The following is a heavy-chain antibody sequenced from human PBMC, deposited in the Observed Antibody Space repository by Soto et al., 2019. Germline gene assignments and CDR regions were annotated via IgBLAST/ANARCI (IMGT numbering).Heavy chain of an antibody. D-gene: IGHD1-26*01. CDR1: GGTISSWY. CDR2: IYYSGST. CDR3: ARRYGSAIDY. Sequence: PSETLSLTCTVSGGTISSWYWSWIRQPPGKGLEWIGYIYYSGSTNCNPSHKSRVTISVDTSKNQFSLKLSSVTAADTAVYYCARRYGSAIDYWGQGTLVTVS. V-gene: IGHV4-59*08. J-gene: IGHJ4*02.